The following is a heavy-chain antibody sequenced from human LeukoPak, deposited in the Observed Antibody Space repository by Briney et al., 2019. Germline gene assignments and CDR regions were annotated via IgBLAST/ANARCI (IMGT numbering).Heavy chain of an antibody. Sequence: KPSETLSLTCTVSGGSISSSSYYWGWIRQPPGKGLEWIGSIYYSGSTYYNPSLKSRVTISVDTSKNQFSLKLSSVTAADTAVYYCARHRRITIFGAAGGWFDPWGQGTLVTVSS. CDR1: GGSISSSSYY. J-gene: IGHJ5*02. CDR3: ARHRRITIFGAAGGWFDP. CDR2: IYYSGST. V-gene: IGHV4-39*01. D-gene: IGHD3-3*01.